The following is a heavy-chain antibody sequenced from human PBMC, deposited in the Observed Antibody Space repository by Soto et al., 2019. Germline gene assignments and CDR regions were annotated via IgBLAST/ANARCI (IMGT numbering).Heavy chain of an antibody. Sequence: QLQLQESGPGLVRPSETLSLTCTVSGGSISSNTYYWGWIRQPPGKGLEWIGSIYYNGFTYYNPSLKSRVNMSVDTSKNQFSLRLRSMTASDTALYYCARKGDFWSGPGEFDPWGQGTLVTVS. CDR2: IYYNGFT. V-gene: IGHV4-39*01. D-gene: IGHD3-3*01. CDR1: GGSISSNTYY. J-gene: IGHJ5*02. CDR3: ARKGDFWSGPGEFDP.